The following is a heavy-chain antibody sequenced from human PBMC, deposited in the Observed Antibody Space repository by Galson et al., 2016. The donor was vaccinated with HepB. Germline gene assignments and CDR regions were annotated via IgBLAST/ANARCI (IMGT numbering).Heavy chain of an antibody. Sequence: SVKVSCKASGYTFTSYAIHWLRQAPGQRLEWMGWINAGNGNTKYSQTFQGRVTITRDTSANTAYMELSSLRSEDTAVYYCARAIVVIPSANWFDPWGQGALVTVSS. D-gene: IGHD2-2*01. CDR2: INAGNGNT. CDR3: ARAIVVIPSANWFDP. J-gene: IGHJ5*02. V-gene: IGHV1-3*01. CDR1: GYTFTSYA.